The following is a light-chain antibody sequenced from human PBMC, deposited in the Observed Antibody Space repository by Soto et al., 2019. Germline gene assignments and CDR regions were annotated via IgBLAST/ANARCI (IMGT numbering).Light chain of an antibody. Sequence: QSALTQPPSASGSPGQSVTISCTGTSSDVGGYNSVSWYQQHPGKAPRLMIYEVSKRPSGVPDRFSGSKSGSTASLTVSGLQDEDEADYYCSSDAGRLVFGGGTKLTVL. CDR2: EVS. CDR1: SSDVGGYNS. CDR3: SSDAGRLV. J-gene: IGLJ2*01. V-gene: IGLV2-8*01.